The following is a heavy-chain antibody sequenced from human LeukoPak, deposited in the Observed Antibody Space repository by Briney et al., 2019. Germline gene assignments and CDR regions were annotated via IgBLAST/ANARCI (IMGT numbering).Heavy chain of an antibody. CDR2: ISSSSSYI. Sequence: GSLRLSCAASGFTFSSYSMKWVRQAPGKGLEWVSSISSSSSYIYYADSVKGRLTISRDNAKNSLYLQMNSLRAEDTAVYYCARTSPGRYIAVAGDWGQGTLVTVSS. CDR3: ARTSPGRYIAVAGD. V-gene: IGHV3-21*01. CDR1: GFTFSSYS. J-gene: IGHJ4*02. D-gene: IGHD6-19*01.